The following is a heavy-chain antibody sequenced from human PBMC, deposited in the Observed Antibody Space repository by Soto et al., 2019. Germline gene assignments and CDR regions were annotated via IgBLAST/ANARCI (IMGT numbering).Heavy chain of an antibody. CDR3: ARDPSRGVAANWFDP. V-gene: IGHV4-61*01. D-gene: IGHD2-15*01. Sequence: SETLSLTCTVSGGSVSSGSYYWSWIRQPPGKGLEWIGYIYYSGSTNYNPSLKSRVTISVDTSKNQFSLKLSSVTAADTAVYYCARDPSRGVAANWFDPWGQGTLVTVSS. CDR2: IYYSGST. J-gene: IGHJ5*02. CDR1: GGSVSSGSYY.